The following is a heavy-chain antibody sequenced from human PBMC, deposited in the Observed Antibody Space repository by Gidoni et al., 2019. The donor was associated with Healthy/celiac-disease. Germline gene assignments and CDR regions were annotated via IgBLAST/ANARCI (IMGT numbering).Heavy chain of an antibody. CDR1: GFTFGAYA. CDR3: TRASIVVVPAAKGGLAFDI. V-gene: IGHV3-49*05. D-gene: IGHD2-2*01. Sequence: EVQLVESGGGLVKPGRSLRLSCTASGFTFGAYAMSWFRQDPGKGLEWVGFIRSKADGGTTEYAESVKGRFTISREDYKSIAYLQMNSLKTEDTAVYYCTRASIVVVPAAKGGLAFDIWGQGTMVTVSS. J-gene: IGHJ3*02. CDR2: IRSKADGGTT.